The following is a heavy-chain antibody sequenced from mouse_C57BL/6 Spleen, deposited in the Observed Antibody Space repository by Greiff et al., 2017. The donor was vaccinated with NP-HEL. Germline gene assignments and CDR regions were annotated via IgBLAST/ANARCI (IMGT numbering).Heavy chain of an antibody. J-gene: IGHJ3*01. V-gene: IGHV14-4*01. CDR1: GFNIKDDY. CDR2: IDPENGDT. CDR3: TTGSSGYVWFAY. Sequence: VQLQQSGAELVRPGASVKLSCTASGFNIKDDYMHWVKQRPEQGLEWIGWIDPENGDTEYVSKFQGKATITADTSSNTAYLQLSSLTSEDTAVYYCTTGSSGYVWFAYWGQGTLVTVSA. D-gene: IGHD3-2*02.